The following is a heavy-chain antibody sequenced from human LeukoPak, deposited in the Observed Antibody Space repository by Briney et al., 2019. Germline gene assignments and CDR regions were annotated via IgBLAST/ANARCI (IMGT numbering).Heavy chain of an antibody. V-gene: IGHV3-30*02. D-gene: IGHD3-3*01. CDR1: GFTVSTNY. J-gene: IGHJ4*02. CDR3: SKDRGVFGVAYSLDY. CDR2: IRYDGINE. Sequence: GGSLRLSCAASGFTVSTNYMNWVRQAPGKGLDWVAYIRYDGINEYYADSVKGRFTISRDLSKNTLFLQMNSLRPEGTAVYYCSKDRGVFGVAYSLDYWGQGTLVTVSS.